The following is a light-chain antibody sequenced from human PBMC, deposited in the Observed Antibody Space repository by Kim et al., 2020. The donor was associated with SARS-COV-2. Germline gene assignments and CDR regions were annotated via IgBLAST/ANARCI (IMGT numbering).Light chain of an antibody. CDR3: QQYGRSPTT. CDR1: QSVSSSY. V-gene: IGKV3-20*01. J-gene: IGKJ5*01. CDR2: GAS. Sequence: EVLLTQSPGTLSLSPGERAILSCRASQSVSSSYLAWYQHKPGQSPRLLIHGASIRATGVPDRFRGGGSGTDFTLTITRLEPEDFAVYYCQQYGRSPTTFGQGTRLEIK.